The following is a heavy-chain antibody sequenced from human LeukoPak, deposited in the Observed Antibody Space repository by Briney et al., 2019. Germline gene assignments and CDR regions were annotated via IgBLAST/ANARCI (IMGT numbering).Heavy chain of an antibody. D-gene: IGHD2-21*02. Sequence: GGSLRLSCAASGFTFSGYGMHWVRQAPGKGLEWVAFIRSDGINKYYADSVKGRFTISRDNSKNTLYLQMNSLRTEDTAVYYCARDRVTEMAFDIWGQGTMVTVSS. CDR2: IRSDGINK. CDR3: ARDRVTEMAFDI. CDR1: GFTFSGYG. J-gene: IGHJ3*02. V-gene: IGHV3-30*02.